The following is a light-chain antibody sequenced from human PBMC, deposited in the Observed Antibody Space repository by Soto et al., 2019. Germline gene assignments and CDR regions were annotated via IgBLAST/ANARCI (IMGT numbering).Light chain of an antibody. J-gene: IGKJ1*01. CDR1: KRVLYSSNNKNY. Sequence: DIVMTQSPDSLAVSLGERATINCKSSKRVLYSSNNKNYLAWYQQKPRQTPKLLIYWASTRESGVPDRFSGSGSGTDFTLTISSLQAEDVAVYYCQQHYSTPWTFGQGTKVEIK. CDR2: WAS. V-gene: IGKV4-1*01. CDR3: QQHYSTPWT.